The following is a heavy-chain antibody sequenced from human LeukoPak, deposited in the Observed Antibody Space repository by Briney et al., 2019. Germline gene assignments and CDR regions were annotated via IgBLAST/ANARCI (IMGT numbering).Heavy chain of an antibody. V-gene: IGHV3-30*18. CDR2: ISYDGSNK. J-gene: IGHJ4*02. CDR3: AKDDGGTMSTLDY. D-gene: IGHD4-23*01. CDR1: GFTFSSYG. Sequence: GGSLRLSCAASGFTFSSYGMHWVRQAPGKGLEWVAVISYDGSNKYYADSVKGRFTISRDNSKNTPYLQMNSLRAEDTAVYYCAKDDGGTMSTLDYWGQGTLVTVSS.